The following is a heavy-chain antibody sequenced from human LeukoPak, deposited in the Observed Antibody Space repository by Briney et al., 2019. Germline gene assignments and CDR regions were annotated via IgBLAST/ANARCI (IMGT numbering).Heavy chain of an antibody. Sequence: PSETLSLTCTVSGGSISSYYWSWIRQPPGKGLEWIGYIYYSGSTNYNPSLKSRVTISVDTSKNQFSLKLSSVTAADTAVYYCARHVWGLTPQVRFDSWGQGTLVTVSS. CDR1: GGSISSYY. D-gene: IGHD7-27*01. CDR2: IYYSGST. V-gene: IGHV4-59*08. CDR3: ARHVWGLTPQVRFDS. J-gene: IGHJ4*02.